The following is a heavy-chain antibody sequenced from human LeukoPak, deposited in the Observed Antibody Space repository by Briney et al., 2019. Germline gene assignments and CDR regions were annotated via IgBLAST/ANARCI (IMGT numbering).Heavy chain of an antibody. J-gene: IGHJ4*02. D-gene: IGHD3-3*01. V-gene: IGHV1-69*05. CDR1: GGTFNSYA. Sequence: SVKVSCKASGGTFNSYAISWVRQAPGQGLEWMGGIIPIFGTANYAQKFQGRVTITTDESTSTAYMELSSLRSEETAVYYCASTPDGWGGVGYFDYLGQGTLVTVSS. CDR3: ASTPDGWGGVGYFDY. CDR2: IIPIFGTA.